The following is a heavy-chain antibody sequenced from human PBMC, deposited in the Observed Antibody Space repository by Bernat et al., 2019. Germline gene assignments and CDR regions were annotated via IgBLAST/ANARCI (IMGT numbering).Heavy chain of an antibody. D-gene: IGHD3-16*01. V-gene: IGHV3-48*02. Sequence: EVQLVESGGGLVQPGGSLKLSCPASGFTFSSYSMNWVRQAPGEGLEWLSYISSSSRTIYYADSVKGRFTISRDNAKSSLYLQMSSLRDEDTAVYYCAGDRGGGDAFDIWGQGTMVTVSS. CDR1: GFTFSSYS. CDR3: AGDRGGGDAFDI. J-gene: IGHJ3*02. CDR2: ISSSSRTI.